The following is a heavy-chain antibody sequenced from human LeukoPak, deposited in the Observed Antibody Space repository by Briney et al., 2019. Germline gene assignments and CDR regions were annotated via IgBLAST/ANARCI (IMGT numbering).Heavy chain of an antibody. CDR1: GFTFSSYW. V-gene: IGHV3-7*01. CDR2: IKQDGSEK. Sequence: GGSLRLSCAASGFTFSSYWMSWVRQAPGKGLEWVANIKQDGSEKYYVDSVKGRFTISRDNAKNSLYLQMNSLRAEDTAVYYCARGGVDIVVVVAATTSGAFDIWGQGTMVTVSS. CDR3: ARGGVDIVVVVAATTSGAFDI. D-gene: IGHD2-15*01. J-gene: IGHJ3*02.